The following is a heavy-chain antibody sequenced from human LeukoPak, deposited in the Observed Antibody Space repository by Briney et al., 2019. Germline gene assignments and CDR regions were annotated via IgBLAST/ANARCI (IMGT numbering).Heavy chain of an antibody. CDR2: INPNSGGT. V-gene: IGHV1-2*02. J-gene: IGHJ5*02. Sequence: ASVKVSCKASGYTFTGYYMHWVRQAPGQGLERMGWINPNSGGTNYAQKFQGRVTMTRDTSISTAYMELSRLRSDDTAVYYCARAGLHDSSESWFDPWGQGTLVTVSS. CDR3: ARAGLHDSSESWFDP. D-gene: IGHD3-22*01. CDR1: GYTFTGYY.